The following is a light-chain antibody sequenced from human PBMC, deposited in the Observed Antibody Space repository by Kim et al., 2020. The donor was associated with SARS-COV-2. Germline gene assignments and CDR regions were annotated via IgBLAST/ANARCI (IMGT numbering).Light chain of an antibody. V-gene: IGLV3-25*03. CDR3: QSADSSGTL. J-gene: IGLJ3*02. CDR1: ALPKQY. Sequence: SYELTQPPSVSVSPGQTARITCSGDALPKQYAYWYQQKQGQAPVLVIYKDSERPSGIPERFSGSSSGTTVTLTISGVQAEDEADYYCQSADSSGTLFGGG. CDR2: KDS.